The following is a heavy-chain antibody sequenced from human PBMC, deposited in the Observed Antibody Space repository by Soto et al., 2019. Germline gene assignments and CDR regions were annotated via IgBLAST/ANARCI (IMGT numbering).Heavy chain of an antibody. Sequence: EVQLLQSGGTLVQPGGSLRLSCAASGFTFRTYAMSWVRQAPGKGLEWVSGISGSGSSTYYADSVKGRFTISRDNFENTLYLQMNTLSAADTAVYYCARGSTVTTGWYFDLWGRGTLVTVSS. V-gene: IGHV3-23*01. CDR3: ARGSTVTTGWYFDL. D-gene: IGHD4-17*01. J-gene: IGHJ2*01. CDR1: GFTFRTYA. CDR2: ISGSGSST.